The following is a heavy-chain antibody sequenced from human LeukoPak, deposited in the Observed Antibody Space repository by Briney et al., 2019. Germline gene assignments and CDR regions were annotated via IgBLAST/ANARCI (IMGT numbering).Heavy chain of an antibody. CDR2: IYYSGST. Sequence: PSETLSLTCTVSGGSNSSGDYYWGWIRQPPGKGLEWIGYIYYSGSTYYNPSLKSRVTISVDTSKNQFSLKLSSVTAADTAVYYCARVRDYYDSSGYKERLVDYWGQGTLVTVSS. V-gene: IGHV4-30-4*08. CDR1: GGSNSSGDYY. J-gene: IGHJ4*02. D-gene: IGHD3-22*01. CDR3: ARVRDYYDSSGYKERLVDY.